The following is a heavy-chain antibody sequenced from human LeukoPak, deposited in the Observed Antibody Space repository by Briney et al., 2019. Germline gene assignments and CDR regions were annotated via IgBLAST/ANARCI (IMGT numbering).Heavy chain of an antibody. Sequence: PSETLSLTCTVSGYSFSSAGYYWSWIRQHPGKGLEWIGYIYYSGSTYYNPSLKSRVGMSVDTSKNQFSLKLSSVTAADTAVYYCARVRCGGGSCSADDAFDIWGQGTMVTVSP. CDR2: IYYSGST. CDR1: GYSFSSAGYY. CDR3: ARVRCGGGSCSADDAFDI. J-gene: IGHJ3*02. V-gene: IGHV4-31*03. D-gene: IGHD2-15*01.